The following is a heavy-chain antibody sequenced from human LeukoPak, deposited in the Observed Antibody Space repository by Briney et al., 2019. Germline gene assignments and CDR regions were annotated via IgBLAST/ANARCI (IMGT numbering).Heavy chain of an antibody. Sequence: KPSETLSLTCTVSGGSISSSSYYWSWIRQPPGKGLEWIGYIYYSGSTNYNPSLKSRVTISVDTSKNQFSLKLSSVTAADTAVYYCALVGATSRIGPGDAFDIWGQGTMVTVSS. CDR3: ALVGATSRIGPGDAFDI. CDR2: IYYSGST. D-gene: IGHD1-26*01. J-gene: IGHJ3*02. V-gene: IGHV4-61*01. CDR1: GGSISSSSYY.